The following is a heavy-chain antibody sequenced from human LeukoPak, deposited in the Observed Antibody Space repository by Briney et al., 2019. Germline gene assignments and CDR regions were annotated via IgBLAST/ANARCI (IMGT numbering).Heavy chain of an antibody. D-gene: IGHD2-15*01. J-gene: IGHJ4*02. V-gene: IGHV4-61*01. CDR3: ARLRVVAAFDY. CDR2: IYYSGST. Sequence: PSETLSLTCTVSGGFFSSGSYYWGWIRQPPGKGLEWIGYIYYSGSTNYNPSLKSRVTISVDTSKNQFSLNLSSVTAADTAVYYCARLRVVAAFDYWGQGTLVTVSS. CDR1: GGFFSSGSYY.